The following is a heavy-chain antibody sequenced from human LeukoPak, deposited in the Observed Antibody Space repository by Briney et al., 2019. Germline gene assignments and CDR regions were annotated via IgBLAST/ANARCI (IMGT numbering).Heavy chain of an antibody. CDR2: IKQDGSEK. CDR3: ARRESINGVFDY. D-gene: IGHD2-8*01. J-gene: IGHJ4*02. Sequence: GGSLRLSCAVSGFTFSSYWMSWVRQAPGKGPEWVANIKQDGSEKYYVDSVKGRFTISRDNAKNSLYLQMNSLRAEDTAVYYCARRESINGVFDYWGQGTLVTVSS. CDR1: GFTFSSYW. V-gene: IGHV3-7*01.